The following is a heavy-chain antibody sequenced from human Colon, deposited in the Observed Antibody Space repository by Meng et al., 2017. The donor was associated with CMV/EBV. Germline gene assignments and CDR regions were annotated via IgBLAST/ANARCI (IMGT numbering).Heavy chain of an antibody. CDR1: GFMFSYYW. CDR2: IKQDGSEK. V-gene: IGHV3-7*01. J-gene: IGHJ4*02. CDR3: ARLVVGDNDYFDY. D-gene: IGHD2-15*01. Sequence: GESLKISCEGSGFMFSYYWMTWVRQAPGKGLEWVANIKQDGSEKFYVDSVKGRFTISRDNARKSVYLQMDSLRAEDTAVYYCARLVVGDNDYFDYWGQGTLVTVSS.